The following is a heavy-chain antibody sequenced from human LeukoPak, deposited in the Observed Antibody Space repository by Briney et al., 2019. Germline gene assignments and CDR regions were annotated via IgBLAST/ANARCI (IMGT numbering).Heavy chain of an antibody. Sequence: EASVKVSCKASGGTFSSYAISWVRQAPGQGLEWMGGIIPILCTANYAQKFQGRVTITADESTSTAYMELSSLRSEDTAVYYCASLRPMEPVDYWGQGTLVTVSS. V-gene: IGHV1-69*13. CDR3: ASLRPMEPVDY. CDR2: IIPILCTA. CDR1: GGTFSSYA. J-gene: IGHJ4*02. D-gene: IGHD1-1*01.